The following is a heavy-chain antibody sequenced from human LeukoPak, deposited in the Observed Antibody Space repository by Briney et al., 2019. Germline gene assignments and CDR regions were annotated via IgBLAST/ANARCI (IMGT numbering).Heavy chain of an antibody. V-gene: IGHV3-9*01. CDR2: ISWNSGSI. CDR3: AKDQFPYDSSGAFDI. CDR1: GFTFDDYA. J-gene: IGHJ3*02. D-gene: IGHD3-22*01. Sequence: GGSLRLSCAASGFTFDDYAMHWVRQAPGKGLEWVSGISWNSGSIGYADSVKGRFTISRDNAKNSLYLQMNSLRAEDTALYYCAKDQFPYDSSGAFDIWGQGTMVTVSS.